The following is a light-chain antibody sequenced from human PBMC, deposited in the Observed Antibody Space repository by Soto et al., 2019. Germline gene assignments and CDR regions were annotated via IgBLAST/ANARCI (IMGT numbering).Light chain of an antibody. Sequence: ILLTQSLRTLGYSPGEKETVCWRSSQSVSSNLAWYQQKTGQAPRLLIYGASIRATSIPDRFSGSGSRTDFTLTISRLEPEHFAVYHCQQHGSSLAGPIGGGTRWIS. J-gene: IGKJ4*01. CDR2: GAS. V-gene: IGKV3-20*01. CDR1: QSVSSN. CDR3: QQHGSSLAGP.